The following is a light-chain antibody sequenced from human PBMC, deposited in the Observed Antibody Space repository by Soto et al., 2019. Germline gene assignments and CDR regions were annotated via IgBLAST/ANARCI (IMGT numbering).Light chain of an antibody. J-gene: IGKJ4*01. CDR3: QQHNGWPLT. CDR2: DVS. CDR1: QTLNNN. Sequence: EIVMTQSPATLSVFPGETATLSCRASQTLNNNLAWYQQKPGQAPRLLIYDVSSRATGIPARFSGSGSGTEFTLAINNLQSEDSAVYYCQQHNGWPLTFGAGTKVEIK. V-gene: IGKV3-15*01.